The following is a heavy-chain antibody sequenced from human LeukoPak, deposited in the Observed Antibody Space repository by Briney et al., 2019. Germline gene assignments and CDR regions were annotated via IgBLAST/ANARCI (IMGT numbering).Heavy chain of an antibody. D-gene: IGHD2-21*02. CDR1: GGSLSNYY. CDR3: ARAPGVVTVFDY. V-gene: IGHV4-59*01. CDR2: IYYNGNT. J-gene: IGHJ4*02. Sequence: PSETLSLTCTVSGGSLSNYYWSWLRQPPGKGVEWIGYIYYNGNTNYNPSLKSRVTISVDTSKNQFSLKLSSVTAADTAVYYCARAPGVVTVFDYWGQGTLVTVSS.